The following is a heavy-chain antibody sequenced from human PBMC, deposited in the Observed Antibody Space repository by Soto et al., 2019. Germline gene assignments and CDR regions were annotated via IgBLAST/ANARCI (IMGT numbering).Heavy chain of an antibody. V-gene: IGHV1-58*01. J-gene: IGHJ5*02. CDR1: GFTFSSSA. CDR3: ATRIGNIGWYWLDT. Sequence: QMHLVQSGPEVKRPGTSLKVSCKASGFTFSSSAVQWVRQARGQPLEWIGWIVLGNGKTNYAQKLQQRVTLTRDMSTSTAYMEVRSLTYEDTAVYYCATRIGNIGWYWLDTWGQGTLVTVSS. D-gene: IGHD6-19*01. CDR2: IVLGNGKT.